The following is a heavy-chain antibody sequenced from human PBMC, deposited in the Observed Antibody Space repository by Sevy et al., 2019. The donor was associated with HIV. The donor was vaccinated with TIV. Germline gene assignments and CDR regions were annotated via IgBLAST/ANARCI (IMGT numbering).Heavy chain of an antibody. CDR2: ISAYNGNT. D-gene: IGHD2-2*01. J-gene: IGHJ5*02. CDR1: GYTFTSYG. CDR3: AREYDRYCSSTSCVRYSSSWTRWFDP. V-gene: IGHV1-18*01. Sequence: ASVKVSCKASGYTFTSYGISWVRQAPGQGLEWMGWISAYNGNTNYAQKLQGRVTMTTDTSTSTAYMELRSLRSDDTAVYYCAREYDRYCSSTSCVRYSSSWTRWFDPWGQGTLVTVSS.